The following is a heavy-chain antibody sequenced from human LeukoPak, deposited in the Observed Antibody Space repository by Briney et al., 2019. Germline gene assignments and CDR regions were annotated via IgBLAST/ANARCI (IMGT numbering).Heavy chain of an antibody. CDR2: IYYSGST. V-gene: IGHV4-39*01. CDR1: GGSFSGYY. Sequence: SETLSLTCAVYGGSFSGYYWGWIRQPPGKGLEWIGSIYYSGSTYYNPSLKSRVTISVDTSKNQFSLKVSFVTAADTAVYYCASTRPAASWNYWGQGTLVTVSS. D-gene: IGHD2-2*01. J-gene: IGHJ4*02. CDR3: ASTRPAASWNY.